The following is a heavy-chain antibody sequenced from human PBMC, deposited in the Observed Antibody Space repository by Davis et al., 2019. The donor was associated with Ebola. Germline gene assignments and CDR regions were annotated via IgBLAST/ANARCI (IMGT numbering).Heavy chain of an antibody. CDR3: ASLDSSGWGLDY. CDR2: INSDGSST. CDR1: GFTFSSYW. J-gene: IGHJ4*02. D-gene: IGHD6-19*01. Sequence: GESLKISCAASGFTFSSYWMHWVRQAPGKGLVWVSRINSDGSSTSYADSVKGRFTISRHNSKNTLYLQMNSLRAEDTAVYYCASLDSSGWGLDYWGQGTLVTVSS. V-gene: IGHV3-74*01.